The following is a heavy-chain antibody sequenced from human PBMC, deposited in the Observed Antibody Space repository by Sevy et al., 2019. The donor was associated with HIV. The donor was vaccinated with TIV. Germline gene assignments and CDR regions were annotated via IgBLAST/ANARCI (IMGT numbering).Heavy chain of an antibody. V-gene: IGHV1-2*02. J-gene: IGHJ5*02. Sequence: ASVNVSCKASGYTFTGYYIHWVRQAPGQGLEWMGWINPNSGGTNSAQKFQGRVTMTRDTSISTAYMELSRLRSDDTAVYYCARDPTGAAAAMGWFDPWGQGTLVTISS. CDR1: GYTFTGYY. CDR3: ARDPTGAAAAMGWFDP. CDR2: INPNSGGT. D-gene: IGHD2-2*01.